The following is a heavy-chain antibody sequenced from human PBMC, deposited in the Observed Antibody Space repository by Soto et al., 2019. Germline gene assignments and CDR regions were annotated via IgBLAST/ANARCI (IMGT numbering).Heavy chain of an antibody. CDR1: GGSISSYY. V-gene: IGHV4-59*01. CDR2: IYYSGST. J-gene: IGHJ5*02. Sequence: SETLSLTCTVSGGSISSYYWSWIRQPPGKGLEWIGYIYYSGSTNYNPSLKSRVTISVDTSKNQFSLKLSSVTAADTAVYYCARVGRYCSSTSCWYNWFDPWGQGTMVTVYS. CDR3: ARVGRYCSSTSCWYNWFDP. D-gene: IGHD2-2*01.